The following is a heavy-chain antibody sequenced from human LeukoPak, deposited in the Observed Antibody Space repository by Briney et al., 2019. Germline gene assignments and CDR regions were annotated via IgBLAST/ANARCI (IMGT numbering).Heavy chain of an antibody. CDR2: IYYSGST. Sequence: ETLSLTCTVSGGSISSGDYYWSWVRQPPGKGLEWIGYIYYSGSTNYNPSLKSRHTISVDTSKNQLSLKLSSVTAADTAVYYCARDGIGDAFDIWGQGTMVTVSS. J-gene: IGHJ3*02. CDR3: ARDGIGDAFDI. CDR1: GGSISSGDYY. V-gene: IGHV4-61*08.